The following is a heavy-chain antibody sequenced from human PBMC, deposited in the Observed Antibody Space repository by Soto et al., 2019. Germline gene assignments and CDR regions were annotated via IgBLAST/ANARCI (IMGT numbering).Heavy chain of an antibody. D-gene: IGHD2-2*01. CDR2: INHSGST. J-gene: IGHJ6*02. V-gene: IGHV4-34*01. CDR1: GGSFSGYY. Sequence: QVQLQQWGAGLLKPSETLSLTCAVYGGSFSGYYWSWIRQPPGKGLEWIGEINHSGSTNYNPSLKSRVTISVDTSKNQFFLKLSSVTAADTAVYYCARYLCSSTSCPKNYYGMDVWGQGTTVTVSS. CDR3: ARYLCSSTSCPKNYYGMDV.